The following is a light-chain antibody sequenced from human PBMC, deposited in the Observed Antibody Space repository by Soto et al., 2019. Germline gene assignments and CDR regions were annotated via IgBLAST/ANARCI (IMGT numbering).Light chain of an antibody. V-gene: IGLV2-8*01. J-gene: IGLJ1*01. CDR3: SSYAGSNINYV. CDR2: EVS. Sequence: QSVLTQPPSASGSPGQSVTISCTGTSSDVGGYNYVSWYQHHPGKAPKLMIYEVSKRPSGVPDRFSGSKSGNTASLTVSGLQAEDEADYYCSSYAGSNINYVFGTGSKVTVL. CDR1: SSDVGGYNY.